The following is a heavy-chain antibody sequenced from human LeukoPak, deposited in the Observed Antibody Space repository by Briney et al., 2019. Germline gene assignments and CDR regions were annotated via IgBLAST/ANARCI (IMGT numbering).Heavy chain of an antibody. Sequence: SETLSLTCTVSGDSISTSNSYWGWIRQPPGKGLEWIGSIYYSGNTYYNASLKSRVTISVDTSKNQFSLKLTSVTAADTAVYYCARVWGVSFNMDVWGKGTTVTISS. CDR1: GDSISTSNSY. D-gene: IGHD3-16*01. V-gene: IGHV4-39*01. CDR2: IYYSGNT. J-gene: IGHJ6*03. CDR3: ARVWGVSFNMDV.